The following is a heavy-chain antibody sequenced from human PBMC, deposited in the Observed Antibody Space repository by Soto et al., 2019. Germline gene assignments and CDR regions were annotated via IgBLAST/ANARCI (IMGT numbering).Heavy chain of an antibody. CDR1: GGTFSSYA. J-gene: IGHJ3*02. CDR2: IIPIFGTA. V-gene: IGHV1-69*13. CDR3: ARGTDYYDSSGYWVIGAFDI. D-gene: IGHD3-22*01. Sequence: GASVKVSCKASGGTFSSYAISWVRQAPGQGLEWMGGIIPIFGTANYAQKFQGRVTITADESTSTAYMELSSLRSEDTAVYYCARGTDYYDSSGYWVIGAFDIWGQGTMVTVSS.